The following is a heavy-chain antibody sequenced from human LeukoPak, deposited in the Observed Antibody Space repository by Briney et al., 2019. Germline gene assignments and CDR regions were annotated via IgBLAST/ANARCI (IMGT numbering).Heavy chain of an antibody. CDR1: GGSISSSSYY. CDR2: LYYSGST. V-gene: IGHV4-39*07. D-gene: IGHD3-3*01. CDR3: ARGGVPGGFYGSFDY. Sequence: SETLSLTCTVSGGSISSSSYYWGWIRQPPGKGLEWIGSLYYSGSTNHNPSLQSRVTISVDTSKNQFSLKLNSVTAADTAVYYCARGGVPGGFYGSFDYWGQGTLVSVSS. J-gene: IGHJ4*02.